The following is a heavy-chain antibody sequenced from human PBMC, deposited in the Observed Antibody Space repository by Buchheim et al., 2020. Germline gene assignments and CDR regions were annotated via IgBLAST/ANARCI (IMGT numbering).Heavy chain of an antibody. Sequence: VQLVESGGGLVQPGGSLRLSCAASGFTFSDHDMNWVRQTPGKGLEWVSYISARGTAIEYADSVRGRFIISRDNAQNSLLLQMNSLRAEDSAVYYCARRKIPSDGELDYWGPGTL. CDR2: ISARGTAI. CDR1: GFTFSDHD. D-gene: IGHD3-10*01. CDR3: ARRKIPSDGELDY. V-gene: IGHV3-48*01. J-gene: IGHJ4*02.